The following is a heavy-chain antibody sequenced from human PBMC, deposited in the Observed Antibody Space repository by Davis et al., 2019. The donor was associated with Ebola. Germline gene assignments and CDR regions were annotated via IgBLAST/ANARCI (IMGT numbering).Heavy chain of an antibody. Sequence: HTGGSLRLSCAASGFTFSSYSMNWVRQAPGKGLVWVSRINSDGSRTSYADSVKGRFTISRDNAKNTLYLQMNSLRAEDTAVYYCARGRYSTSSGVYYYAMDVWGQGTTVTVSS. D-gene: IGHD6-6*01. V-gene: IGHV3-74*01. CDR1: GFTFSSYS. CDR3: ARGRYSTSSGVYYYAMDV. CDR2: INSDGSRT. J-gene: IGHJ6*02.